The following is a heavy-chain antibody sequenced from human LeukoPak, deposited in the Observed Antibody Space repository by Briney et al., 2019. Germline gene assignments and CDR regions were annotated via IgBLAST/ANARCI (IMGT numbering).Heavy chain of an antibody. CDR2: ISTSSGYI. D-gene: IGHD6-19*01. CDR1: GFIFSSYS. CDR3: ARGGGWDAYYYYGMDV. J-gene: IGHJ6*02. V-gene: IGHV3-21*06. Sequence: GGSLRLSCAASGFIFSSYSMNWVRQAPGKGLEWVSSISTSSGYIYYGDSVKGRFTISRDNAQNSLYLHMNSLRAEDTAVYFCARGGGWDAYYYYGMDVWGQGTTVTVSS.